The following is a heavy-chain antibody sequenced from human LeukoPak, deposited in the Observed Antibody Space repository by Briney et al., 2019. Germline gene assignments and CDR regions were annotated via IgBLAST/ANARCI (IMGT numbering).Heavy chain of an antibody. CDR2: INSDGSST. CDR1: GFTFSNYW. V-gene: IGHV3-74*01. CDR3: ANSPLGWAGVFDY. Sequence: GGSLRLPCAASGFTFSNYWMHWVRQAPGKGLVWVSRINSDGSSTTSADSVKGRFTISRDNSKNTLYLQMNSLRAEDTAVYYCANSPLGWAGVFDYWGQGTLVTVSS. J-gene: IGHJ4*02. D-gene: IGHD2-15*01.